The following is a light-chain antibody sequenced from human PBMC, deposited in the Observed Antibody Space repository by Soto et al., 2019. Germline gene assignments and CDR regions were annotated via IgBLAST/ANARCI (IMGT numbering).Light chain of an antibody. V-gene: IGLV2-23*02. CDR1: SSDIGSYNL. J-gene: IGLJ2*01. CDR2: EVS. CDR3: CSFGGSVTI. Sequence: QSALTQPASVSGSPGQSITISCNGTSSDIGSYNLVSWYQQHPGKAPQLMIYEVSKRPSGVSNRFSGSKSGNTASLTISGLQAEDEADYYCCSFGGSVTIFGGGTKLTVL.